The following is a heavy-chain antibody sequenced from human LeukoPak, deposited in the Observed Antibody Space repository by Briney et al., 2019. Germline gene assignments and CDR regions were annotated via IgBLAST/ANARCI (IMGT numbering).Heavy chain of an antibody. D-gene: IGHD5-12*01. CDR1: GASISSGSNY. Sequence: SETLSLTCSVSGASISSGSNYWGWIRQPPGKGLEWIGEINHSGSTNYNPSLKSRVTISVDTSKNQFSLKLSSVTAADTAVYYCARGYSGYVSSRYYFDYWGQGTLVTVSS. V-gene: IGHV4-39*07. CDR2: INHSGST. CDR3: ARGYSGYVSSRYYFDY. J-gene: IGHJ4*02.